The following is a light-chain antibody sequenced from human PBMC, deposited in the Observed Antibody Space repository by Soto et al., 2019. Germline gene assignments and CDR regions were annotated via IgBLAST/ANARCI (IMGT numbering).Light chain of an antibody. CDR3: QQYNNYLWT. V-gene: IGKV1-5*01. J-gene: IGKJ1*01. Sequence: DIQMTQSPSTLSASVGDRVTITCRASQSISTWLAWYQQRPGKAPNVLIYDASNLETGVPSRFNGSGSGTEFSLTISSLEPDDFATYYCQQYNNYLWTFGQGTKVEV. CDR2: DAS. CDR1: QSISTW.